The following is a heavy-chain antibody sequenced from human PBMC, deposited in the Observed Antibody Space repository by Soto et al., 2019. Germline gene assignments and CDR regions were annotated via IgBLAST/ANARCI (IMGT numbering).Heavy chain of an antibody. CDR2: ISAGGGST. CDR3: AKGTSGYSSSCPGV. CDR1: VLTFSTYA. Sequence: PGGSLRLSCAASVLTFSTYAMSWVRQAPGEGLEWVSAISAGGGSTYYADSVKGRLTISRDNSKNTLYLQMNSLRAEDTAVYYCAKGTSGYSSSCPGVWGQGTTVTVSS. D-gene: IGHD6-13*01. J-gene: IGHJ6*02. V-gene: IGHV3-23*01.